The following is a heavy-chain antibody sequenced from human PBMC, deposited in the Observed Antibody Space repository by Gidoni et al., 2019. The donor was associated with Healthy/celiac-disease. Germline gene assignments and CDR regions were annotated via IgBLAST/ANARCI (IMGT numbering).Heavy chain of an antibody. CDR1: GGTFSSYA. CDR3: ARGTPIRSIAARRSLAYYYYYMDV. D-gene: IGHD6-6*01. Sequence: QVQLVPSGAEVKKHGSAVKVSCKASGGTFSSYAISWVLKAPGQGLEGMGGIIPIFGTANYAHKFQGRVTITADKSTSTAYMELSSLGSEDTAVYYCARGTPIRSIAARRSLAYYYYYMDVWGKGTTVTVSS. CDR2: IIPIFGTA. J-gene: IGHJ6*03. V-gene: IGHV1-69*06.